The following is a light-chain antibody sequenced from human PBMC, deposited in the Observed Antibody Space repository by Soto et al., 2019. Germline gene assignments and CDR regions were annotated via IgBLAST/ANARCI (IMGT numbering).Light chain of an antibody. CDR2: DVS. CDR1: SSDVGGYNY. CDR3: RSYTSSSTRLV. J-gene: IGLJ2*01. V-gene: IGLV2-14*01. Sequence: QSALTQPPSVSGSPGQSVTISCTGTSSDVGGYNYVSWYQQHPGKAPKLMIYDVSNRPSGVSDRFSGSKSGNTASLTISGLQAEDEADYYCRSYTSSSTRLVFGGGTKLTVL.